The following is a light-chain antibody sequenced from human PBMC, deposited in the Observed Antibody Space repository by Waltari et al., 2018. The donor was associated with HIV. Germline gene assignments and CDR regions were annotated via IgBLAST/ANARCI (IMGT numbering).Light chain of an antibody. CDR3: QQYGTSPPYT. J-gene: IGKJ2*01. CDR1: QNVSSAY. Sequence: VVLTQSPGTLSFYPGERPTLSCRARQNVSSAYLAWYQQKPGQAPRVLIYGASSRATGIPDRFSGSGSGTDFTLTISRLDPEDFAVYYCQQYGTSPPYTFGQGTRLDIK. V-gene: IGKV3-20*01. CDR2: GAS.